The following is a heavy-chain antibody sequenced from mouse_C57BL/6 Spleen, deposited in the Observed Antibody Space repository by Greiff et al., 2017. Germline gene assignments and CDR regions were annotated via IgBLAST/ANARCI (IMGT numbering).Heavy chain of an antibody. J-gene: IGHJ2*01. CDR3: AREGIERGYLDY. V-gene: IGHV1-52*01. CDR1: GYTFTSYW. Sequence: VQLQQPGAELVRPGSSVKLSCKASGYTFTSYWMHWVKQRPIQGLEWIGNIDPSDSETHYNQKFKDKATLTVDKSSSTAYMQLSSLTSEDSAVYSGAREGIERGYLDYWGQGTTLTVSS. CDR2: IDPSDSET.